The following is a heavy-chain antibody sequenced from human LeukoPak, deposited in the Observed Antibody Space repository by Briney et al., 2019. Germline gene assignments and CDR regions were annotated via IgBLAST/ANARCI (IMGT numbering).Heavy chain of an antibody. CDR2: IRYDGSNK. CDR1: GFTFSSYG. J-gene: IGHJ4*02. Sequence: GGSLRLSCAASGFTFSSYGMHWVRQAPGKGLEWVAFIRYDGSNKYYADSVKGRFTISRDNSKNTLYLQMNSLRAEDTAVYYCANSGSSSWYETINHDYFDYWGQGTLVTVSS. CDR3: ANSGSSSWYETINHDYFDY. D-gene: IGHD6-13*01. V-gene: IGHV3-30*02.